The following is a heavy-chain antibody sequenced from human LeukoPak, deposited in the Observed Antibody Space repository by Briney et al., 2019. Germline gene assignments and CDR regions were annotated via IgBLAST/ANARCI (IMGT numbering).Heavy chain of an antibody. J-gene: IGHJ5*02. Sequence: ASVKVSCKASGYTFTSYYMHWVRQAPGEGLEWMGIINPTGGSTSYAQKFQGRVTMTRDTSTSTVYMELSSLRSEDTAVYYCARDYYGSGSSRAWFDPWGQGTLVTVSS. CDR1: GYTFTSYY. CDR2: INPTGGST. D-gene: IGHD3-10*01. CDR3: ARDYYGSGSSRAWFDP. V-gene: IGHV1-46*01.